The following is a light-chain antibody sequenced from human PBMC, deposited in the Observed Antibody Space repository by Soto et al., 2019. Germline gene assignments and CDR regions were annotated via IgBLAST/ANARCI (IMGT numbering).Light chain of an antibody. CDR3: GTWDSSLSVEV. CDR2: DNN. Sequence: QSVLTQPPSVSAAPGQKVTISCSGSSSHIGNNYVSWYQQLPGTAPKLLIYDNNKRPSGIPDRFSGSKSGTSATLGITGLQTGDEADYYCGTWDSSLSVEVFGGGTKLTVL. V-gene: IGLV1-51*01. J-gene: IGLJ2*01. CDR1: SSHIGNNY.